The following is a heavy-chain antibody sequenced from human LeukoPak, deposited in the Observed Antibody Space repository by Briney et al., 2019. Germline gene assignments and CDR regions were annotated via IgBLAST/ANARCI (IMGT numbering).Heavy chain of an antibody. J-gene: IGHJ4*02. CDR1: GFTFSRYS. D-gene: IGHD2-15*01. CDR3: AKGVDYCSGGSCPADY. V-gene: IGHV3-21*01. CDR2: ISSSSTYI. Sequence: GGSLRLSCAASGFTFSRYSMNWVRQAPGKGLEWVSSISSSSTYIYYADSVKGRFTISRDNSKNTLFLQMNSLRAEDTAVYYCAKGVDYCSGGSCPADYWGPGTLVTVSS.